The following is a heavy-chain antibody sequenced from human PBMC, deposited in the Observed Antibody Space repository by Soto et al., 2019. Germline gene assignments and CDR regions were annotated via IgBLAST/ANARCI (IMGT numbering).Heavy chain of an antibody. D-gene: IGHD3-10*01. V-gene: IGHV4-30-2*01. CDR1: GGSISSGGYS. J-gene: IGHJ5*02. Sequence: SETLSLTCAVSGGSISSGGYSWSWIRQPPCKGLEWIGYIYHSGSTYYNPSLKSRVTISVDRSKNQFSLKLSSVTAADTAVYYCARALDYYGSERYYNFSWFDPWGQGXLVT. CDR3: ARALDYYGSERYYNFSWFDP. CDR2: IYHSGST.